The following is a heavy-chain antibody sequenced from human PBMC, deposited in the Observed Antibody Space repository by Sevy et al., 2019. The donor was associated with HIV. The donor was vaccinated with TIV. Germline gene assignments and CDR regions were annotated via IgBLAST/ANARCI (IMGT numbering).Heavy chain of an antibody. D-gene: IGHD5-12*01. CDR3: TRPLATADTPEYFFDY. V-gene: IGHV3-49*03. CDR1: GFTFGDYA. CDR2: IRRNSYEPYGGTT. J-gene: IGHJ4*02. Sequence: GGSLRLSCTSSGFTFGDYAMSWFRQAPGKGLEWVAFIRRNSYEPYGGTTEYAASVKGRFTISRDDSKSIAYLQMNSLKTEDTAVYYCTRPLATADTPEYFFDYWGQGILVTVSS.